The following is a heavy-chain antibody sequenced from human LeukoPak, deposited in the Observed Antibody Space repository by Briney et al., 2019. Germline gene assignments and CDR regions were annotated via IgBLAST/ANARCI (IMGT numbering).Heavy chain of an antibody. V-gene: IGHV3-7*03. Sequence: GGSLRLSCAASGFTFNSYWMNWVRQAPGKGLEWVANIKPDGSEKFYVDFVKGRFTISRDNAKNSLYLQMNSLRAEDTAVYYCARTDIVVVLDITRRFDYWGQGTLVTVSS. CDR3: ARTDIVVVLDITRRFDY. CDR1: GFTFNSYW. CDR2: IKPDGSEK. D-gene: IGHD2-15*01. J-gene: IGHJ4*02.